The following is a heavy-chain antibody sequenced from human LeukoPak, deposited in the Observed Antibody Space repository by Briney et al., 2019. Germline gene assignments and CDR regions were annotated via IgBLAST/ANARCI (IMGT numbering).Heavy chain of an antibody. CDR1: GGSISSYY. Sequence: SETLSLTCTVSGGSISSYYWSWIRQPPGKGLDWIGSMYYSGSTNYNPSLKSRVTISVDTSRNQFSLRRNSVTTADTAVYYCARSRIVGDGYSYGYWGQGTLVTVSS. J-gene: IGHJ4*02. V-gene: IGHV4-59*01. CDR2: MYYSGST. CDR3: ARSRIVGDGYSYGY. D-gene: IGHD5-24*01.